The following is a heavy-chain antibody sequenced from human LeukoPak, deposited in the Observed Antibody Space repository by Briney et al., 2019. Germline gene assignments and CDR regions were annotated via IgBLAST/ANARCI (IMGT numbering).Heavy chain of an antibody. D-gene: IGHD1-20*01. CDR1: GGSISSYY. CDR2: IYYSGST. Sequence: SETLSLTCTVSGGSISSYYWSWIRQPPGKGLEWIGYIYYSGSTNYNPSLKSRVTISVDTSKNQFSLKLSSVTAADTAVYYCARLMITGTTDYWGQGTLVTVSS. CDR3: ARLMITGTTDY. J-gene: IGHJ4*02. V-gene: IGHV4-59*08.